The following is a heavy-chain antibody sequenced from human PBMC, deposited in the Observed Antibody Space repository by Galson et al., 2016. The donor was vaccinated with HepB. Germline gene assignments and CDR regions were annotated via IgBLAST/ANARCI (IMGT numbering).Heavy chain of an antibody. CDR1: GFTFTNHA. CDR2: ISGRGDNI. J-gene: IGHJ4*02. V-gene: IGHV3-23*01. Sequence: SLRLSCAASGFTFTNHAMSWVRQAPGKGLEWVSTISGRGDNIYYADSVKGRFTISRDNSKNTLFLQMNSLRAEDTAVYYCAKGRNYYDNSGYSADWGQGTLVTVSS. D-gene: IGHD3-22*01. CDR3: AKGRNYYDNSGYSAD.